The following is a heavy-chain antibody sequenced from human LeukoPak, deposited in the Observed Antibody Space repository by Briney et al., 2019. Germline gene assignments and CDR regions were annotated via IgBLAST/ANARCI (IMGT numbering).Heavy chain of an antibody. Sequence: GGSLRLSCAASGFTFNTYSMSWVRQAPGKGLEWVSSISTSSSYIYSADSVKGRFTISRDNAKNSLYLQMNSLRAEDTAVYYCARADSSGYYYPNYFDYWGQGTLVTVSS. CDR3: ARADSSGYYYPNYFDY. J-gene: IGHJ4*02. V-gene: IGHV3-21*01. D-gene: IGHD3-22*01. CDR1: GFTFNTYS. CDR2: ISTSSSYI.